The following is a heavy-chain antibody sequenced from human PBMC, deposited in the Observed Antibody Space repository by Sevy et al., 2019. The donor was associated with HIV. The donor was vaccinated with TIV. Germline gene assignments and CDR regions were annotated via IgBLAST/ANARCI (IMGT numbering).Heavy chain of an antibody. D-gene: IGHD3-22*01. V-gene: IGHV1-24*01. CDR1: GYTLTKLA. CDR3: ATTKDYYESSWSPFDS. CDR2: FDPEDDET. J-gene: IGHJ4*02. Sequence: ASVKVSCRVSGYTLTKLAMHWVRQAPGKGLEWMGSFDPEDDETIYAQKFQGRVIMTEDTSTDTAYMELSSLRSEDTAVYYCATTKDYYESSWSPFDSWGQGTLVTVSS.